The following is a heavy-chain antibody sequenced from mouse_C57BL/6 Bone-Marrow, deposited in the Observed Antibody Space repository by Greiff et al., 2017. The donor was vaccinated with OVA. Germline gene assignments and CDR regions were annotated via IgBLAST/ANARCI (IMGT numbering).Heavy chain of an antibody. CDR3: ARRASLSWVSHFDY. CDR1: GYTFTDYY. D-gene: IGHD3-3*01. CDR2: INPNNGGT. Sequence: EVQLQQSGPELVKPGASVKISCKASGYTFTDYYMNWVKQSHGKSLEWIGDINPNNGGTSYNQKFKGKATLTVDKSSSTAYMELRSLTSEDSAVYYCARRASLSWVSHFDYWGQGTTLTVSS. V-gene: IGHV1-26*01. J-gene: IGHJ2*01.